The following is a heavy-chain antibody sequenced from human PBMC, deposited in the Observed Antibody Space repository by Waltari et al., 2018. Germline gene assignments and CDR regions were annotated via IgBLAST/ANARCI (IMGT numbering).Heavy chain of an antibody. CDR2: IRREPYNYAT. CDR1: GFSFSGFS. V-gene: IGHV3-73*01. CDR3: SGGEVTGTDF. J-gene: IGHJ4*02. Sequence: EVQVVESGGGLVQPGGSLKLSCATSGFSFSGFSIHWVRQTSGKGVEWVGRIRREPYNYATAYSASVKGRFTISRDDSKNTAFLQMNSLMTEDTAVYYCSGGEVTGTDFWGQGTLVTVSS. D-gene: IGHD6-19*01.